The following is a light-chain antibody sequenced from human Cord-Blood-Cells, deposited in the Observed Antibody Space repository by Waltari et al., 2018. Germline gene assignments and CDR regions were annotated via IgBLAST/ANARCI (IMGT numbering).Light chain of an antibody. CDR2: SNN. J-gene: IGLJ2*01. V-gene: IGLV1-44*01. CDR3: AAWDDSLNGLV. Sequence: QSVLTQPPSASATPGQRVTISCSGSSSTIGSNTVNWYQQPPGTAPKLLIYSNNQRPSGVPDRFSGSKSGTSASLAISGLQSEDEADYYCAAWDDSLNGLVFGGGTKLTVL. CDR1: SSTIGSNT.